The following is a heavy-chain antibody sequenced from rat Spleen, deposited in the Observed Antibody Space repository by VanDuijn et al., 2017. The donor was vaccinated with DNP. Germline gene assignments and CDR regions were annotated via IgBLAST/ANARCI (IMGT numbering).Heavy chain of an antibody. V-gene: IGHV5-22*01. CDR1: GFTFSDYY. CDR2: ISYEGSST. J-gene: IGHJ4*01. CDR3: VREDKGVDA. Sequence: EVQLVESGGGLVQPGRSLKLSCAASGFTFSDYYMAWVRQAPKKGLEWFAYISYEGSSTYYGDSVKGRFTISRDNAQNTLYLQMSKLGSEDTAIYYCVREDKGVDAWGQGVSVTVSS. D-gene: IGHD2-2*01.